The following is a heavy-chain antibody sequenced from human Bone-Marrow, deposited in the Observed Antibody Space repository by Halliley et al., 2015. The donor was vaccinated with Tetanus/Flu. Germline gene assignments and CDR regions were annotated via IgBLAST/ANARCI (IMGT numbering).Heavy chain of an antibody. CDR1: GGSLSGYY. V-gene: IGHV4-34*12. CDR2: IIQTGST. CDR3: MRTEGPYYNGLDV. J-gene: IGHJ6*02. Sequence: GLVKPSETLSLTCAVSGGSLSGYYWSWIRQPPGKGLEWIGGIIQTGSTDYNPSLRSRVTISVDTSKNQLSLNLRSVTAADSAIYYCMRTEGPYYNGLDVWGQGTTVTVSS.